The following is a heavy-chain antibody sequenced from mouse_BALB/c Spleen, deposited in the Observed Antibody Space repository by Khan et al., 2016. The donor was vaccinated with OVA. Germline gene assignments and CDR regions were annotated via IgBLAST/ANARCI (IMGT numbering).Heavy chain of an antibody. CDR3: ARKNGSDFDY. J-gene: IGHJ2*01. CDR2: INPHIGET. Sequence: EVQLKESGPELVKPGASVKISCKASGYSFTGYFMNWVMQSHGKSLEWIGRINPHIGETLYNQKFKGKATLTVDESSRTAHMELRSLASEDSAVYYCARKNGSDFDYWGQGTTLTGSS. CDR1: GYSFTGYF. D-gene: IGHD1-1*01. V-gene: IGHV1-20*02.